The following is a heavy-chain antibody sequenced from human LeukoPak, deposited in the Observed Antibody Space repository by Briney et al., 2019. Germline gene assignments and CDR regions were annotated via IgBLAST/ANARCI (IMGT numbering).Heavy chain of an antibody. V-gene: IGHV4-34*01. Sequence: SETLSLTCAVYGGSFSGYYWSWIRQPPGKGLEWIGEINHSGSTNYNPSLKSRVTISVDTSKNQFSLKLSSVTAADTAVYYCARAARGWAIPGAWKHPGFDYWGQGTLVTVSS. J-gene: IGHJ4*02. CDR2: INHSGST. D-gene: IGHD7-27*01. CDR1: GGSFSGYY. CDR3: ARAARGWAIPGAWKHPGFDY.